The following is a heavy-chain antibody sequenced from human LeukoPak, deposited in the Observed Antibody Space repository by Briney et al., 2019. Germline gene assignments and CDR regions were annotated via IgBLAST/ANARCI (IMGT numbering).Heavy chain of an antibody. CDR1: GYTFTDYH. CDR2: IYPNSGDT. V-gene: IGHV1-2*02. CDR3: ARVAVGMASWFDP. D-gene: IGHD5-24*01. Sequence: ASVKVSCKASGYTFTDYHIHWVRQAPGQGLEWMGWIYPNSGDTNYAQNFQGRVTMTRDTSISTAYMELSRLTSDDTALYYCARVAVGMASWFDPWGQGTPVTVSS. J-gene: IGHJ5*02.